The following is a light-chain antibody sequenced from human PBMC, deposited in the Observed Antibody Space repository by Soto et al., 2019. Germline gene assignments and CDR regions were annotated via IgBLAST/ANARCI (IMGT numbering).Light chain of an antibody. V-gene: IGKV3-11*01. J-gene: IGKJ4*01. Sequence: EIVLTQSPATLSLFPGERATLSCRASQSVRTYLAWYQQKPGQAPRLLISGASNMATGVPARFSGSGSGTEFTLPISSLEAEDSAVDYWHQRSNRPRTFVGGTKVEIK. CDR3: HQRSNRPRT. CDR1: QSVRTY. CDR2: GAS.